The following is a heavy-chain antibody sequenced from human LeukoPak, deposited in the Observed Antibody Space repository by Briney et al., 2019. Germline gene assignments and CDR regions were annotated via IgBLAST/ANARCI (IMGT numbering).Heavy chain of an antibody. CDR2: ISSSGSII. CDR1: GFTFSDYY. V-gene: IGHV3-11*04. J-gene: IGHJ6*03. D-gene: IGHD3-22*01. CDR3: ARGGDYSSGYDYYYYYMDV. Sequence: GESLRLSCAASGFTFSDYYMSWIRQAPGKGLEWVSYISSSGSIIDYADSVKGRFAISRDNAKNSLYVQMNSLRAEDTAVYYCARGGDYSSGYDYYYYYMDVWGKGTTVTVSS.